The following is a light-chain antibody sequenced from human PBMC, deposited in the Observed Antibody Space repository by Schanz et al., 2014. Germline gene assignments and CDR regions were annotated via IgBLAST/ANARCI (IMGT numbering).Light chain of an antibody. CDR1: SSDVGGYNF. CDR3: SAYSGSPYIGV. Sequence: QSALTQPASVSGSPGQSITISCTGTSSDVGGYNFVSWYQQHPDKAPKLIIYEGTKRPSGVSNRFSGSESGNTASLTVSGLQADDEADYYCSAYSGSPYIGVFGGGTKLTVL. V-gene: IGLV2-14*01. CDR2: EGT. J-gene: IGLJ3*02.